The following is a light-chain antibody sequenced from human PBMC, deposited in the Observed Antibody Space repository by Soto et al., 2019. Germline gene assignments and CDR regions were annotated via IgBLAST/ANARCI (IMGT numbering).Light chain of an antibody. CDR1: HSINTSF. CDR2: AAS. Sequence: EIVLTQSPGTLSLSPGDRATLSCRASHSINTSFLAWFQQKPGQAPRLLIYAASTRATGIPDRFSGSASETDFTLTINRLEPEDSAVYYCQQYASAQFSLGHGTKVEIK. V-gene: IGKV3-20*01. J-gene: IGKJ2*03. CDR3: QQYASAQFS.